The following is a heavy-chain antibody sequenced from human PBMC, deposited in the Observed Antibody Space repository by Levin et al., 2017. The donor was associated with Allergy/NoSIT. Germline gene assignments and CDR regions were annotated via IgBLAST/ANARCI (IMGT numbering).Heavy chain of an antibody. CDR1: GYSFISYW. J-gene: IGHJ6*02. V-gene: IGHV5-51*01. CDR3: AKIDSHSGYGMNV. D-gene: IGHD2-15*01. CDR2: VYPADSDA. Sequence: GESLKISCQGSGYSFISYWIAWVRQMPGKGLEWMGSVYPADSDATYNPSFLGQVSLSVDKSLTTASLQWSRLTPSHTAMYYCAKIDSHSGYGMNVWGQGTAVTVSS.